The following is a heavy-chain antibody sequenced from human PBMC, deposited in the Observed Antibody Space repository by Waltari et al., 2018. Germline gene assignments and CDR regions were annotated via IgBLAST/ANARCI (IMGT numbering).Heavy chain of an antibody. V-gene: IGHV4-34*01. CDR2: INHSGST. J-gene: IGHJ4*02. D-gene: IGHD3-16*02. Sequence: QVQLQQWGAGLLKPSETLSLTCAVYGGSFSGYYWSWIRQPPGKGLEWIGEINHSGSTNYNPSLKSRVTISVDTSKNQFSLKLSSVTAADTAVYYCARSRIVGYFDYWGQGTLVTVSS. CDR3: ARSRIVGYFDY. CDR1: GGSFSGYY.